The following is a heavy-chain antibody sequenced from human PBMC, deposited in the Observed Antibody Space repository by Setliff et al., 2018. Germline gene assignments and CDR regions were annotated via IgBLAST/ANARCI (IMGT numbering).Heavy chain of an antibody. J-gene: IGHJ6*02. D-gene: IGHD3-16*02. V-gene: IGHV4-59*11. CDR1: GRSISSHY. Sequence: PSETLSLTCTVSGRSISSHYWSWIRQPPGKGLEWIGSMYYSGSASYNPSLKSRVTISVDTSKTQFSLKLSSVTAADTAVYYCARAANMITFGGVIVMGDYYYYYGMDVWGQGTTVTVSS. CDR2: MYYSGSA. CDR3: ARAANMITFGGVIVMGDYYYYYGMDV.